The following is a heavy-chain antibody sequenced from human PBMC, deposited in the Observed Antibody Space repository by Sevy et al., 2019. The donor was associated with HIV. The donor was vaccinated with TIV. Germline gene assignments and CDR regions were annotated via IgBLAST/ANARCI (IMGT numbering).Heavy chain of an antibody. CDR2: ISSSSSYR. Sequence: GGSLRLSCAASGFTFSSYSMNWVRQAPGKGLEWVSSISSSSSYRYYADSVKGRFTISRVNAKTSLFLQMNSLRAEDTAVYYCARDYSNYLIDYWGQGTLVTVSS. J-gene: IGHJ4*02. CDR3: ARDYSNYLIDY. CDR1: GFTFSSYS. V-gene: IGHV3-21*01. D-gene: IGHD4-4*01.